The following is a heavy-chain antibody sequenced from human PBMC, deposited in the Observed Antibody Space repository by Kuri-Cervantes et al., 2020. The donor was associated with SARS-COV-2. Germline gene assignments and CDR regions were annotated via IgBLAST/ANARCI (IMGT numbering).Heavy chain of an antibody. V-gene: IGHV1-2*04. J-gene: IGHJ6*02. CDR1: GYTFTGYY. CDR3: ARASVRGIIITYHSYGMDV. D-gene: IGHD3-10*01. Sequence: GESLKISCKASGYTFTGYYMHWVRQAPGQGLEWMGWINPNSGGTNYAQKFQGCVTMTRDTSISTAYMELSRLRSDDTAVYYCARASVRGIIITYHSYGMDVWGQGTTVTVSS. CDR2: INPNSGGT.